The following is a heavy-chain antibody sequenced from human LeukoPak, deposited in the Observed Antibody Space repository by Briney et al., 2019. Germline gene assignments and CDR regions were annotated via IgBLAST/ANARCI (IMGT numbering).Heavy chain of an antibody. CDR2: IYYSGST. Sequence: ASETLSLTCTVSGGSISSSSYYWGWIRQPPGKGLEWIGSIYYSGSTYYNPSLKSRVTISVDTSKNQFSLKLNSVTAADTAVFYCARDRGSGWYTDFDYWGQGTLVTVSS. J-gene: IGHJ4*02. CDR3: ARDRGSGWYTDFDY. D-gene: IGHD6-19*01. V-gene: IGHV4-39*07. CDR1: GGSISSSSYY.